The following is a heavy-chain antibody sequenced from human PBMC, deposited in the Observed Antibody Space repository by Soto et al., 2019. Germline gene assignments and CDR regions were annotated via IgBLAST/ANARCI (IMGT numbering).Heavy chain of an antibody. Sequence: QVTLKESGPVLVKPTETLTLTCTVSGFSLSNARMGVSWIRQPPGKALEWLAHIFSNDEKSYSTSLKSRLTISKDTSKSQVVLTMTNMDPVDTATYYCARITMKQWLVSQDPPSFDYWGQGTLVSVSS. D-gene: IGHD6-19*01. J-gene: IGHJ4*02. CDR2: IFSNDEK. CDR3: ARITMKQWLVSQDPPSFDY. V-gene: IGHV2-26*01. CDR1: GFSLSNARMG.